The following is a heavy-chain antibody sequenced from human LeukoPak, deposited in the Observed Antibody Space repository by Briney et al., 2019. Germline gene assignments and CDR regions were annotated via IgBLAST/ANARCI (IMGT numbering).Heavy chain of an antibody. CDR1: GYTFTGYC. D-gene: IGHD6-19*01. J-gene: IGHJ4*02. CDR3: ARSYSSGWYPFDY. Sequence: ASVKVSCKASGYTFTGYCMHWVRQAPGQGLEWMGWINPNSGGTNYAQKFQGRVTMTRDTSISTAYMELSRLRSDDTAVYYCARSYSSGWYPFDYWGQGTLVTVSS. V-gene: IGHV1-2*02. CDR2: INPNSGGT.